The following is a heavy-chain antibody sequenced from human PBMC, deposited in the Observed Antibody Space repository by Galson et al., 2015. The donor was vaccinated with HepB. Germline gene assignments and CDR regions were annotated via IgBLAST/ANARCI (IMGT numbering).Heavy chain of an antibody. J-gene: IGHJ4*02. CDR1: GYSFSNYG. V-gene: IGHV1-18*01. D-gene: IGHD7-27*01. CDR2: ISAKKGNT. CDR3: VREHTPGPWGDY. Sequence: SCKASGYSFSNYGITWVRQVSGQGLEWMGWISAKKGNTNYAQRFQDRVVMTTDTSTSTAFMELRSLRSDDTAVYYCVREHTPGPWGDYWGQGTLVTVSS.